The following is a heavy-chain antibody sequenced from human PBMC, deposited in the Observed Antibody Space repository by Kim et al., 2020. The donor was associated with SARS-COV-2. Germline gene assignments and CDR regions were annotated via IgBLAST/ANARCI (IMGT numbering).Heavy chain of an antibody. CDR3: AKSLGTTEPVAYYFDY. CDR1: GFSFTKYA. D-gene: IGHD1-1*01. Sequence: GGSLRLSCAASGFSFTKYAMSWVRQAPGKGLEWVSGISGSGGTTNYADSVKGRFSISRDNSGNTLYLQMNSLRVEDTAVYYCAKSLGTTEPVAYYFDYWGQGSLVTVSS. J-gene: IGHJ4*02. V-gene: IGHV3-23*01. CDR2: ISGSGGTT.